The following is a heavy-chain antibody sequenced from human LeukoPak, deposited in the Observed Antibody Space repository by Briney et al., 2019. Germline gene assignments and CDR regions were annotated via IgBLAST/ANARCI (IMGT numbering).Heavy chain of an antibody. Sequence: ASVKVSCKAFGYTFTSNYMHWVRPAPGQGPEWMGVISPSGVSTTYAQKFQGRVTMTRDMSTSTVYMELSSLRSEDTAVYYCAREGWFGELSQDYYYYYYMDVWGKRTTVTVSS. J-gene: IGHJ6*03. D-gene: IGHD3-10*01. CDR2: ISPSGVST. V-gene: IGHV1-46*01. CDR3: AREGWFGELSQDYYYYYYMDV. CDR1: GYTFTSNY.